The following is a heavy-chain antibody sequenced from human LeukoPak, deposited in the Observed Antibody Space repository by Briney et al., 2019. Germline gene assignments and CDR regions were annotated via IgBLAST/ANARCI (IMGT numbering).Heavy chain of an antibody. CDR2: INPNSGGT. V-gene: IGHV1-2*02. CDR3: AREDYGDRRYSN. Sequence: ASVEVSCKASGYIFTGYYMHWVRQAPGQGLEWMGWINPNSGGTNYAQKFQGRVTMTRDTSISTAYMELSRLRSDDTAVYYCAREDYGDRRYSNWGQGALVTVSS. J-gene: IGHJ4*02. D-gene: IGHD4-17*01. CDR1: GYIFTGYY.